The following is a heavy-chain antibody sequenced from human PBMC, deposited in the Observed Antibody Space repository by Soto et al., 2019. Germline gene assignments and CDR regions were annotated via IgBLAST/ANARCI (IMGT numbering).Heavy chain of an antibody. CDR2: IYPGDSDT. J-gene: IGHJ6*02. CDR3: ARERVRVVAATLMHYYGMDV. Sequence: PGESLKISCKASDTTHWIGWVRQKPGKGLEWMGIIYPGDSDTKYSPSFQGQVTISVDKSISTAYLHWSSLKASDTATYYCARERVRVVAATLMHYYGMDVWGQGTTVTVSS. V-gene: IGHV5-51*01. D-gene: IGHD2-15*01. CDR1: DTTHW.